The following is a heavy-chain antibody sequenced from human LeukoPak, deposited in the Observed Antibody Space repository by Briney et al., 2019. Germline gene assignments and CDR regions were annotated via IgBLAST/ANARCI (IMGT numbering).Heavy chain of an antibody. CDR2: INPNSGGT. CDR3: ARARSLGIHYYFDY. D-gene: IGHD1-26*01. Sequence: ASVKVSCKASGYTFTGYYMHWVRQAPGQGLEWMGWINPNSGGTNCAQKFQGRVTMTRDTSISTAYMELSRLRSDDTAVYYCARARSLGIHYYFDYWGQGTLVTVSS. J-gene: IGHJ4*02. CDR1: GYTFTGYY. V-gene: IGHV1-2*02.